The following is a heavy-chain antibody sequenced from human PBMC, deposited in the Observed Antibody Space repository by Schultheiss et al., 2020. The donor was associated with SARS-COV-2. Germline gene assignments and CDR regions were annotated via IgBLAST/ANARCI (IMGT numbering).Heavy chain of an antibody. CDR3: ARDPAYYGMDV. CDR2: ISGSGGST. J-gene: IGHJ6*02. V-gene: IGHV3-23*01. CDR1: GFTFSGYG. Sequence: GGSLRPSCAASGFTFSGYGMHWVRQAPGKGLEWVSAISGSGGSTYYADSVKGRFTISRDNSKNTLYLQMNSLRAEGTAVYDCARDPAYYGMDVWGQGTTVTGSS.